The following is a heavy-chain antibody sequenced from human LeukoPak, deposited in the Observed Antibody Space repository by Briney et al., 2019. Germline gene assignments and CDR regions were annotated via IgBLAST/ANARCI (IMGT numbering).Heavy chain of an antibody. CDR3: AKLSRGYSGYGGGDY. CDR1: GFTFSSYG. CDR2: ISYDGSNK. Sequence: GGSLRLSCAAYGFTFSSYGMHWVRQAPGKGLEWVAVISYDGSNKYYADSVKGRFTISRDNSKNTLYLQMNSLRAEDTAVYYCAKLSRGYSGYGGGDYWGQGTLVTVSS. J-gene: IGHJ4*02. V-gene: IGHV3-30*18. D-gene: IGHD5-12*01.